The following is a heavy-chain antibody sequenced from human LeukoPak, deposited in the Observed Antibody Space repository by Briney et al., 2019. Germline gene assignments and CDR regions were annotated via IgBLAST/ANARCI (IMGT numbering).Heavy chain of an antibody. Sequence: GGSLRLSCAASGLTISRNWMSWVRQTPGKGLEWVANINQDGSARDYVDSVRGRFTISRDNPKNSLFLQMNSLRAEDTALYYCARHDCSSTSCSQSLDYWGRGTLVTVSS. V-gene: IGHV3-7*01. D-gene: IGHD2-2*01. CDR3: ARHDCSSTSCSQSLDY. CDR1: GLTISRNW. J-gene: IGHJ4*02. CDR2: INQDGSAR.